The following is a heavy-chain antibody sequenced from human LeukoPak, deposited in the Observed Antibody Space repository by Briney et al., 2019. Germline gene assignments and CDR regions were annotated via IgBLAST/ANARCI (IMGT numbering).Heavy chain of an antibody. CDR2: TRYDGT. J-gene: IGHJ4*02. CDR3: AKDQFYGSGSYRWGFDD. D-gene: IGHD3-10*01. V-gene: IGHV3-30*02. CDR1: GFIFSDFG. Sequence: GGSLRLSWAASGFIFSDFGIHWVRQAPGKGLEWVGFTRYDGTNYANFVKGQFTISRDNSTNTVYLQMNSLRPEDTAVYYCAKDQFYGSGSYRWGFDDWGQGTLVTVSS.